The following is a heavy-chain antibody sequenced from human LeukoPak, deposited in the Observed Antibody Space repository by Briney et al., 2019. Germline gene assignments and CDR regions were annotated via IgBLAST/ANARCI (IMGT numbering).Heavy chain of an antibody. D-gene: IGHD2-2*01. V-gene: IGHV4-39*01. CDR3: ARRPIYCSSTSCSRRAFDI. CDR2: IYYDGST. J-gene: IGHJ3*02. CDR1: SASITSSNYY. Sequence: SETLSLTCTVSSASITSSNYYWAWIRQPPGKGLEFIGTIYYDGSTYYNPSLKRRVTISIDTSNKQFSLKLSSVTAADTAVYYCARRPIYCSSTSCSRRAFDIWGQGTMVTVSS.